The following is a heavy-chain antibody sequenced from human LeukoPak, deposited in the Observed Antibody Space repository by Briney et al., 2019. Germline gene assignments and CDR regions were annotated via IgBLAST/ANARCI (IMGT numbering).Heavy chain of an antibody. CDR1: GGSISSYY. Sequence: SETLSLTCTVSGGSISSYYWSWIRQPPGKGLEWIWYIYYRGSTNYNPSLKSRVTISVDTSKNQFSLKLSSVTAADTAVYYCARGTSGPLYYYYCGMDVWGQGNTVTVSS. V-gene: IGHV4-59*01. CDR2: IYYRGST. CDR3: ARGTSGPLYYYYCGMDV. D-gene: IGHD2-15*01. J-gene: IGHJ6*02.